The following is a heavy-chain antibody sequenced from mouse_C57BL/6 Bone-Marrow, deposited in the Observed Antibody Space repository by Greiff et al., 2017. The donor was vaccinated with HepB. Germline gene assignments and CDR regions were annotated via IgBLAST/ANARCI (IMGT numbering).Heavy chain of an antibody. CDR2: INPGSGGT. Sequence: QVQLQQSGAELVRPGTSVKVSCKASGYAFTNYLIEWVKQRPGQGLEWIGVINPGSGGTNYNEKFKSKATLTVDTSSSTAYMQLSSLTSEDSAVYYCARPEFITTDYWGQGTTLTVSS. J-gene: IGHJ2*01. CDR1: GYAFTNYL. V-gene: IGHV1-54*01. D-gene: IGHD1-1*01. CDR3: ARPEFITTDY.